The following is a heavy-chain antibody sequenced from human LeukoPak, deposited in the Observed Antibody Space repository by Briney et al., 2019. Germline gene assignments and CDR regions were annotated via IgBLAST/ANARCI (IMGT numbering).Heavy chain of an antibody. V-gene: IGHV3-53*01. J-gene: IGHJ4*02. CDR3: ARLSGDYFDY. CDR1: GFTVSSNY. D-gene: IGHD4-17*01. Sequence: GGSLRFSCAASGFTVSSNYMSWVRQAPGKGLEWVSVIYSGGSTYYADSVKGRFTISRDNSKNTLYLQMNSLRAEDTAVYYCARLSGDYFDYWGQGTLVTVSS. CDR2: IYSGGST.